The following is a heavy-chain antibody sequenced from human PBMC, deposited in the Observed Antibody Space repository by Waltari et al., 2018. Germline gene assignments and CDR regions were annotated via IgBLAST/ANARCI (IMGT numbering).Heavy chain of an antibody. CDR2: INLDGDGK. CDR1: GFSLSSYW. CDR3: ARGQGYLIDY. V-gene: IGHV3-7*01. J-gene: IGHJ4*02. D-gene: IGHD3-22*01. Sequence: EVQLVESGGALVQPGGSLRLSCAASGFSLSSYWMNWVRQAPGKGLGGVAIINLDGDGKHYVDSGKGRFTISRDNIKNSLYLQMNSLRAEDTAVYYCARGQGYLIDYWGQGTLVTVSS.